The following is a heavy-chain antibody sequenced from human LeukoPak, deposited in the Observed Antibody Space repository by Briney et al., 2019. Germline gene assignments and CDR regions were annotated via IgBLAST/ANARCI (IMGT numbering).Heavy chain of an antibody. D-gene: IGHD3-22*01. CDR2: ISSSSSYI. J-gene: IGHJ4*02. CDR1: GFTFSSYS. Sequence: PGGSLRLSCAASGFTFSSYSMNWVRQAPGKGLEWVSSISSSSSYIYYADSVKGRFTISRDNAKNSLYLQMDSLRAEDTAVYYCAKDHEYYYDSSGYYYPYYFDYWGQGTLVTVSS. CDR3: AKDHEYYYDSSGYYYPYYFDY. V-gene: IGHV3-21*01.